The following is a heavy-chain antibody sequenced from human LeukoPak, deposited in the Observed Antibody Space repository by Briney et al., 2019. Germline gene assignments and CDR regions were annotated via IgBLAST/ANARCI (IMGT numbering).Heavy chain of an antibody. V-gene: IGHV1-2*02. J-gene: IGHJ3*02. Sequence: ASVKVSCTASGYTFTGYYMHWVRQAPGQGLEWMGWINPNSGGTNYAQKFQGRVTMTRDTSISTAYMELSRLRSDDTAVYYCARATIPDVLRYFDWLEAPDAFDIWGQGTMVTVSS. CDR3: ARATIPDVLRYFDWLEAPDAFDI. D-gene: IGHD3-9*01. CDR2: INPNSGGT. CDR1: GYTFTGYY.